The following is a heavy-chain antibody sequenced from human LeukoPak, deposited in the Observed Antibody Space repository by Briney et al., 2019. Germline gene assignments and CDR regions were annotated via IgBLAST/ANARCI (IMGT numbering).Heavy chain of an antibody. Sequence: SETLSLTCTVSGGSISSYYWSWIRQPPGKGLEWIGYIYYSGSTNYNPSLNSRVTISRDTSKNHFSLELSSVTAAGTAVYFCARGRVSSSSWSSTYYYYFYMDVWGKGTTVTVSS. CDR2: IYYSGST. CDR3: ARGRVSSSSWSSTYYYYFYMDV. J-gene: IGHJ6*03. D-gene: IGHD6-13*01. V-gene: IGHV4-59*01. CDR1: GGSISSYY.